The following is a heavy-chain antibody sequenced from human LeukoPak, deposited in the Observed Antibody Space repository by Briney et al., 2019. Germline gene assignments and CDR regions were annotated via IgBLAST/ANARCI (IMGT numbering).Heavy chain of an antibody. CDR1: GYSISSGYY. CDR2: IYHSGST. Sequence: KSSETLSLTCTVSGYSISSGYYWGWIRPPPGKGLEWIGSIYHSGSTYYNPSLKSRVTISVDTSKNQFSLKLSSVTAADTAVYYCARGGERPMDVWGKGTTVTVSS. D-gene: IGHD3-10*01. J-gene: IGHJ6*03. CDR3: ARGGERPMDV. V-gene: IGHV4-38-2*02.